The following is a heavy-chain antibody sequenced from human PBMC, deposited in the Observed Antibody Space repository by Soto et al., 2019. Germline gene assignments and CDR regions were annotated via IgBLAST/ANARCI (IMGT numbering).Heavy chain of an antibody. CDR1: GYTFTGYY. J-gene: IGHJ4*02. Sequence: SVKVSCKASGYTFTGYYMHWVRQARGQRLEWIGWIVVGSGNTNYAQKFQERVTITRDMSTSTAYMELSSLRSEDTAVYYCAADLRGTIFGVASDYWGQGTLVTVSS. CDR3: AADLRGTIFGVASDY. D-gene: IGHD3-3*01. V-gene: IGHV1-58*02. CDR2: IVVGSGNT.